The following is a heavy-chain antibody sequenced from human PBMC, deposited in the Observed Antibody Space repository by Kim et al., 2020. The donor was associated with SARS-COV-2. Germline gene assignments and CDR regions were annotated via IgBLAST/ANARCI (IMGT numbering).Heavy chain of an antibody. CDR3: AKDFRLVQQLGFDY. Sequence: ADSVKGRFTISRDNSKNTLYLQMNSLRAEDTAVYYCAKDFRLVQQLGFDYWGQGTLVTVSS. J-gene: IGHJ4*02. D-gene: IGHD4-4*01. V-gene: IGHV3-23*01.